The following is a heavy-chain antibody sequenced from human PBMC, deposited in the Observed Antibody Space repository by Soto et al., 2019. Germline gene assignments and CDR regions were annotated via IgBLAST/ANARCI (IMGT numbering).Heavy chain of an antibody. CDR3: AKGFLLWLSSPDY. Sequence: EVQLLESGGGLVQPGGSLRLSCAGSGFTFSSYAVSWVRQAPGKGLEWVSGISGSGGTTYYADSVKGRFTISRDNSKNPMYRQMISLRAEDQAVYYCAKGFLLWLSSPDYWGQGTLVTVSS. J-gene: IGHJ4*02. CDR1: GFTFSSYA. D-gene: IGHD3-3*01. CDR2: ISGSGGTT. V-gene: IGHV3-23*01.